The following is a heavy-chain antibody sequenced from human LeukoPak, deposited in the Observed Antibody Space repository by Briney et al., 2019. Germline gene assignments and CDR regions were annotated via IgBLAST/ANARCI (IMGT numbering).Heavy chain of an antibody. Sequence: SETLSLTCAVYVGSFSGYYWSWIRQPPGKGLEWIGEINHSGSTNYNPSLKSRVTISVDTSKNQFSLKLSSVTAADTAVYYCARDRYIFAGPDAYYYMDVWGKGTTVTISS. V-gene: IGHV4-34*01. J-gene: IGHJ6*03. CDR3: ARDRYIFAGPDAYYYMDV. D-gene: IGHD5-18*01. CDR1: VGSFSGYY. CDR2: INHSGST.